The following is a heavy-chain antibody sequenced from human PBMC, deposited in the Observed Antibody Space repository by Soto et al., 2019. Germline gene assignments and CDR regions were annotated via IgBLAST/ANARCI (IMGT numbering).Heavy chain of an antibody. V-gene: IGHV3-7*04. CDR3: ARDLSIVVVPAAMRASHYYYGMDV. CDR2: IKQDGSEK. CDR1: GFTFSSYW. Sequence: EVQLVESGGGLVQPGGSLRLSCAASGFTFSSYWMSWVRQAPGKGLEWVANIKQDGSEKYYVDSVKGRFTISRDNAKNSLYLQMNSLRAEDTAVYYCARDLSIVVVPAAMRASHYYYGMDVWGQGTTVTVSS. D-gene: IGHD2-2*01. J-gene: IGHJ6*02.